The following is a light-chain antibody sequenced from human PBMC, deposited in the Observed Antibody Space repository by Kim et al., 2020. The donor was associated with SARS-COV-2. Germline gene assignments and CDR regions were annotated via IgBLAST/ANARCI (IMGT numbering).Light chain of an antibody. J-gene: IGKJ4*01. CDR1: QGITSY. CDR3: QQLNSYPLT. Sequence: DIQLTQSPSFLSASVGDRVTITCRASQGITSYLAWYQQIPGKAPKVLIYAASTLQSGVPSRFSGSGSGTEFTLTISSLQPEDFGTYYCQQLNSYPLTFGGGTKVDIK. CDR2: AAS. V-gene: IGKV1-9*01.